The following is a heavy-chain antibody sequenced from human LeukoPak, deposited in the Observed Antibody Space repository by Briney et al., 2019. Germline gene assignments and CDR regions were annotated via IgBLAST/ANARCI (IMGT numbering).Heavy chain of an antibody. D-gene: IGHD3-9*01. CDR2: VSGSGHTT. J-gene: IGHJ4*02. Sequence: GGSLRLSCAASGFTFTSSAMSWVRQAPGKGLEWVSVVSGSGHTTYYADSVKGRFTVSRDNSKNTVFLQMNSLRAEDTAVYFCAKEPHILTGYYTDYFDFWGQGTLVTVSS. CDR3: AKEPHILTGYYTDYFDF. CDR1: GFTFTSSA. V-gene: IGHV3-23*01.